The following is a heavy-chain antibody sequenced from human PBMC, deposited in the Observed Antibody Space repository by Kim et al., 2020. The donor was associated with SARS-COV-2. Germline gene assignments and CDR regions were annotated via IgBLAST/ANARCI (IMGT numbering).Heavy chain of an antibody. CDR1: GFTFSNAW. D-gene: IGHD6-13*01. CDR2: IKSKTDGGTT. Sequence: GGSLRLSCAASGFTFSNAWMSWVRQAPGKGLEWVGRIKSKTDGGTTDYAAPVKGRFTISRDDSKNTLYLQMNSLKTEDTAVYYCTTGLQQLVRDTAYYYYGMDVWGQGTTVTVSS. V-gene: IGHV3-15*01. CDR3: TTGLQQLVRDTAYYYYGMDV. J-gene: IGHJ6*02.